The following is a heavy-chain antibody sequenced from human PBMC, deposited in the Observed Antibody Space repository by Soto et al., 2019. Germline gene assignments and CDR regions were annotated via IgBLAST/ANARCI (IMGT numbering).Heavy chain of an antibody. J-gene: IGHJ4*02. D-gene: IGHD3-22*01. V-gene: IGHV4-31*03. CDR3: ARAPDSSGYYQYYFDY. Sequence: PSETLSLTCTVSGGSISSGGYYWSWIRQHPGKGLEWIGYIYYSGSTYYNPSLKSRVTISVDTSKNQFPLKLSSVTAADTAVYYCARAPDSSGYYQYYFDYWGQGTLVTVSS. CDR1: GGSISSGGYY. CDR2: IYYSGST.